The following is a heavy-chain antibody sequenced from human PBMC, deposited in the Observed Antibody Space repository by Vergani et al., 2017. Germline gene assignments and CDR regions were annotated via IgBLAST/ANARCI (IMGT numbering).Heavy chain of an antibody. D-gene: IGHD6-19*01. J-gene: IGHJ5*02. Sequence: QLQLQESGPGLVKPSATLSLTCSVSGASIRSSNYYWGWIRQPPGKGLEWIAGIYYSGSTYYNPSLKSRVTISVDTSKNQFALTLSSVTAADTAVYFCARQSTVGWMVKLGGIDPWGQGILVTVSS. V-gene: IGHV4-39*01. CDR3: ARQSTVGWMVKLGGIDP. CDR1: GASIRSSNYY. CDR2: IYYSGST.